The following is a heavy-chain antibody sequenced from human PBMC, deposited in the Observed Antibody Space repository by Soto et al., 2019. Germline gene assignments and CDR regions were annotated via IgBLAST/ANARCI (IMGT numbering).Heavy chain of an antibody. CDR3: AREYAGHYDFWSGYYNRWYFDL. V-gene: IGHV4-59*01. CDR1: GGSISSYY. Sequence: TLSLTCTVSGGSISSYYWSWIRQPPGKGLEWIGYIYYSGSTNYNPSLKSRVTISVDTSKNQFSLKLSSVTAADTAVYYCAREYAGHYDFWSGYYNRWYFDLWGRGTLVTVSS. J-gene: IGHJ2*01. D-gene: IGHD3-3*01. CDR2: IYYSGST.